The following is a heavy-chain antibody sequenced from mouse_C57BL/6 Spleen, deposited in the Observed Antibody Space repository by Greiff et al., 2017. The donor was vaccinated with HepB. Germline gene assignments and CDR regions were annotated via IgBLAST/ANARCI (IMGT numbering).Heavy chain of an antibody. CDR3: ARYFSMDY. J-gene: IGHJ4*01. CDR2: IRNKANGYTT. Sequence: EVQRVESGGGLVQPGGSLSLSCAASGFTFTDYYMSWVRQPPGKALEWLGFIRNKANGYTTEYSASVKGRFTISRDNSQSILYLQMNALRAEDSATYYCARYFSMDYWGQGTSVTVSS. V-gene: IGHV7-3*01. CDR1: GFTFTDYY.